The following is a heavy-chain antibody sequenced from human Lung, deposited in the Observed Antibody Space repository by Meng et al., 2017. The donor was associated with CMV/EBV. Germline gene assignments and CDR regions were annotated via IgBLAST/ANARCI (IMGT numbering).Heavy chain of an antibody. Sequence: QVRLCGAWGSVAQTWMTMSFSRAASVFTTTAYPMLRLRHVPGKGWVWVTVDGNNKYYADHVKGRFTITRDNSRNRLDLQKVSMLTEDTAIYYCAGENLELQGNVDYWGQGTLVTVSS. D-gene: IGHD1-7*01. V-gene: IGHV3-30*03. J-gene: IGHJ4*02. CDR1: VFTTTAYP. CDR2: DGNNK. CDR3: AGENLELQGNVDY.